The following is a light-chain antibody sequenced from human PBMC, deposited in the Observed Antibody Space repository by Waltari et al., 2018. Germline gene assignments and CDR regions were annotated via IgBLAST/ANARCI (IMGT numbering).Light chain of an antibody. J-gene: IGLJ1*01. CDR2: GNS. CDR3: QSYDSSLSGWV. Sequence: QSVLTQPPSGSGAPGQRVTIPCTGSTSNIGAGYAVHWYQQHPGPAPKLLIYGNSNRPSGVPDRFSGSKSGTSASLAITGLQAEDEADYYCQSYDSSLSGWVFGTGTKVTVL. CDR1: TSNIGAGYA. V-gene: IGLV1-40*01.